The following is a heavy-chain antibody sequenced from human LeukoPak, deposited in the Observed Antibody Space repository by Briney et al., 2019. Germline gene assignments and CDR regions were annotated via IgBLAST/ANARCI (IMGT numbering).Heavy chain of an antibody. Sequence: GGSLRLSCAASGFTFSTYAMHWVRQAPGKGLEYVSAISSHGGSTYYANSVKGRFTISRDNSKNTLYLQMGSLRAEDTAVYYCAKIKSYCSSTSCLFDYWGQGTLVTVSS. J-gene: IGHJ4*02. V-gene: IGHV3-64*01. CDR2: ISSHGGST. D-gene: IGHD2-2*01. CDR1: GFTFSTYA. CDR3: AKIKSYCSSTSCLFDY.